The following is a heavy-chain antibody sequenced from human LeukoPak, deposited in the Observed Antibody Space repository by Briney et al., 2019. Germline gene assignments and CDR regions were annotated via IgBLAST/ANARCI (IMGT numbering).Heavy chain of an antibody. D-gene: IGHD6-13*01. V-gene: IGHV3-7*04. J-gene: IGHJ4*02. CDR1: GFTFSSYW. CDR3: ARGQGSSWYYFDY. CDR2: IKQDGSEK. Sequence: GGSLRLSCAASGFTFSSYWMSWVRQAPGKGLEWVANIKQDGSEKYYVDSVKGRFTISRDNAKNSLYLQMNSLRAEDTAVYYCARGQGSSWYYFDYWGQGTLVTVSS.